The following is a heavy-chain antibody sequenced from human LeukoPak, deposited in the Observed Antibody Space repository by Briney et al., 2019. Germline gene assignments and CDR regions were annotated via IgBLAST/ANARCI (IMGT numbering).Heavy chain of an antibody. V-gene: IGHV3-72*01. CDR1: GFTFSDHF. CDR2: AKTNAITYTA. Sequence: PGGSLRLSCAASGFTFSDHFMDWVRQAPGKGLEWVGRAKTNAITYTAEYAASVKGRFTISRDDSKNSLYLQMNSLKIEDTAVYYCGRVSLPAAPLWFGEFTDYWGQGVLVTVSS. J-gene: IGHJ4*01. D-gene: IGHD3-10*01. CDR3: GRVSLPAAPLWFGEFTDY.